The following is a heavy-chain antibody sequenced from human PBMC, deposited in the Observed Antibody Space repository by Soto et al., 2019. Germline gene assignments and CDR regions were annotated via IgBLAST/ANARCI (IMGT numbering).Heavy chain of an antibody. V-gene: IGHV3-11*01. D-gene: IGHD3-3*01. J-gene: IGHJ4*02. Sequence: GGSLRLSCAASGFTFSDYYMSWIRQAPGKGLEWVSYISSSGSTIYYADSVKGRFTISRDNAKNSLYLQMNSLRAEDTAVYYCAREPRITIFGVVIPQTYFDYWGQGTLVTVSS. CDR1: GFTFSDYY. CDR2: ISSSGSTI. CDR3: AREPRITIFGVVIPQTYFDY.